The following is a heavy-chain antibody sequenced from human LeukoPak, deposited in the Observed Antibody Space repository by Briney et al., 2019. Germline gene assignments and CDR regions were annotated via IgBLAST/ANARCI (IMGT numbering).Heavy chain of an antibody. CDR2: INPNSGGT. D-gene: IGHD3-22*01. J-gene: IGHJ4*02. V-gene: IGHV1-2*06. CDR3: ARGTYYYDSSGYYSLEY. Sequence: GASVKVSCKASGYTFTGYYMHWVRQAPGQGLEWMGRINPNSGGTNYAQKFQGRVTMIRDTSISTAYMELSRLRSDDTAVYYCARGTYYYDSSGYYSLEYWGQGTLVTVSS. CDR1: GYTFTGYY.